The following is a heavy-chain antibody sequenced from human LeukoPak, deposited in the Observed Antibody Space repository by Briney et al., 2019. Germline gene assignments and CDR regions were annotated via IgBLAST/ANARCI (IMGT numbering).Heavy chain of an antibody. CDR1: GFTFSVFA. CDR2: ISYDGSNQ. D-gene: IGHD6-19*01. Sequence: GGSLRLSCAASGFTFSVFAMHWVRQAPGKGLEWVALISYDGSNQCYADSVKGRFTISRDNSKNTLYLQMNSLRAEDTAFYFCAKTALSTSAWYPYYFDYWGQGTLVTVSS. J-gene: IGHJ4*02. V-gene: IGHV3-30-3*02. CDR3: AKTALSTSAWYPYYFDY.